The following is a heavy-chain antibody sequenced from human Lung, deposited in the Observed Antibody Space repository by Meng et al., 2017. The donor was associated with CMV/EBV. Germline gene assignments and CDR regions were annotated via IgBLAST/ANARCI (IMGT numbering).Heavy chain of an antibody. J-gene: IGHJ4*02. CDR3: ARDRGRFLEWLFPDY. D-gene: IGHD3-3*01. V-gene: IGHV3-30*04. CDR1: GFTFSSYA. Sequence: GGSXRLXXAASGFTFSSYAMHWVRQAPGKGLEWVAVISYDGSNKYYADSVKGRFTISRDNSKNTLYLQMNSLRAEDTAVYYCARDRGRFLEWLFPDYWGQGTLVTVSS. CDR2: ISYDGSNK.